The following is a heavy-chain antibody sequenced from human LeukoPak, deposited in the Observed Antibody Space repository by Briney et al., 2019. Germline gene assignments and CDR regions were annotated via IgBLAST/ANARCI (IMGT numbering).Heavy chain of an antibody. J-gene: IGHJ6*02. V-gene: IGHV3-21*01. CDR2: ISSSSSYI. CDR1: GFTFSSYA. CDR3: ARLSMVRGVIIGYYYYGMDV. Sequence: GGSLRLSCAASGFTFSSYAMHWVRQAPGKGLEWVSSISSSSSYIYYADSVKGRFTISRDNAKNSLYLQMNSLRAEDTAVYYCARLSMVRGVIIGYYYYGMDVWGQGTTVTVSS. D-gene: IGHD3-10*01.